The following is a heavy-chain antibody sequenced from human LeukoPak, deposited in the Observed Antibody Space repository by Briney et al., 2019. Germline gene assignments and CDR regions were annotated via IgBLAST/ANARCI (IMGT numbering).Heavy chain of an antibody. J-gene: IGHJ4*02. CDR3: ARGRGYSYGSPLDY. Sequence: PSETLSLTCTVSRGSISSLYWSWIRQPPGKGLEWIGNIYYTGGTNYNPSLKSRVTISVDTSKNQFSLKLSSVTAADTAVYYCARGRGYSYGSPLDYWGQGSLVTVSS. D-gene: IGHD5-18*01. V-gene: IGHV4-59*11. CDR2: IYYTGGT. CDR1: RGSISSLY.